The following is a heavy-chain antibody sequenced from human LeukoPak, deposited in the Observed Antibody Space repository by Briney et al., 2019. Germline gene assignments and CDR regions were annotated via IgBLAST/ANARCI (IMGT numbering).Heavy chain of an antibody. J-gene: IGHJ3*02. CDR2: IHHSGRA. CDR1: GGSIISDNHF. V-gene: IGHV4-31*03. D-gene: IGHD1-26*01. CDR3: AREVNRPTDADAFDI. Sequence: SETLSLTCTVSGGSIISDNHFWSWIRQHPGKDLEWLGYIHHSGRAFYSPSLESRLTISLDTSKNQFSLKLNSVIGAATAVYYCAREVNRPTDADAFDIWGQGTMVTASS.